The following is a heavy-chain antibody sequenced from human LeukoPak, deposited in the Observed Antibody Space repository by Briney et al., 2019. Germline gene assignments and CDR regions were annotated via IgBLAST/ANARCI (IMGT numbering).Heavy chain of an antibody. V-gene: IGHV2-5*02. CDR1: GFSLSTSGGG. CDR3: VHSRPGSRYPAYYFDY. J-gene: IGHJ4*02. Sequence: SGPTLVNPTQTLTLTCTFSGFSLSTSGGGVGWIRQPPGKALEWLAVIYWDDDKRYSPSLRSRLTFTKDTSKNQVVLTMTDIHPVDTARYYCVHSRPGSRYPAYYFDYWGQGTLVTVSS. D-gene: IGHD1-14*01. CDR2: IYWDDDK.